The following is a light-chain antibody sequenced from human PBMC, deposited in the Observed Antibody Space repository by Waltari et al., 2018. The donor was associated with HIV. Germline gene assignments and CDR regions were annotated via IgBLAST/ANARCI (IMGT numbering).Light chain of an antibody. CDR2: GNN. V-gene: IGLV1-40*01. CDR1: SSNIGAGFD. J-gene: IGLJ2*01. Sequence: QSVLTQPPSVSGAPGQRVTISCTGSSSNIGAGFDVHWSQQLPGTAPKLLRYGNNNRPSGVPDRFSGSKSGTSASLAITGLQAEDDADYYCQSYDTSLSGPVFGGGTKLTVL. CDR3: QSYDTSLSGPV.